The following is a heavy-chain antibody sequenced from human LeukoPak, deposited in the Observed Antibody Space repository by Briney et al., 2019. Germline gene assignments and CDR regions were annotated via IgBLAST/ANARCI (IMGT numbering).Heavy chain of an antibody. CDR3: ARRELGIYYFDC. J-gene: IGHJ4*02. CDR1: GGSFSGYY. CDR2: INHSGST. Sequence: PSETLSLTCAVYGGSFSGYYWSWIRQPPGKGLEWIGEINHSGSTNYNPSLKSRVTISVDTSKNQFSLKLSSVTAADTAVYYCARRELGIYYFDCWGQGTLVTVSS. V-gene: IGHV4-34*01. D-gene: IGHD7-27*01.